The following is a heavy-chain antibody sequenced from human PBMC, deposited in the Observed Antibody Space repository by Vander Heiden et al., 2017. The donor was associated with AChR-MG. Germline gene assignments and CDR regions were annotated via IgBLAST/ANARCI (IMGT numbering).Heavy chain of an antibody. J-gene: IGHJ5*02. Sequence: EVQLLESGGGLVQPGGSLRLSCAASGFTFSSYAMRWVRQAQGKGLEWVSAISGSGGSTYYADSVKGRFTISRDNSKNTLYLQMNSLRAEDTAVYYCAKLQPIFNWFDPWGQGTLVTVSS. CDR3: AKLQPIFNWFDP. CDR1: GFTFSSYA. V-gene: IGHV3-23*01. CDR2: ISGSGGST.